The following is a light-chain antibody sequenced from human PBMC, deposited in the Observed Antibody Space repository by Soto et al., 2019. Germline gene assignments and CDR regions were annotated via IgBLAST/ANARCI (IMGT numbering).Light chain of an antibody. V-gene: IGLV1-51*01. CDR3: GAWDSSLNVYV. CDR1: ASNIGNDY. CDR2: DNN. J-gene: IGLJ1*01. Sequence: QSVLTQPPSVSAAPGHKVTISCSGTASNIGNDYVSWYRQLPGEAPQLLIYDNNRRPSGIPDRFSGSRSDTSATLGITGLQTGDEADYYCGAWDSSLNVYVFGTGTKVTVL.